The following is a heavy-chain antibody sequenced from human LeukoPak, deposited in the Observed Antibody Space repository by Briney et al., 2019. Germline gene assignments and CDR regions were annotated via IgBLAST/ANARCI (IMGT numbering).Heavy chain of an antibody. CDR3: ARTPRITMIVVVPFDY. D-gene: IGHD3-22*01. V-gene: IGHV1-69*13. Sequence: ASVKVSCKASGGTFSSYAISWVRQAPGQGLEWMGGIIPIFGTANYAQKFQGRVTITADESTSTAYMELSSLRSEDTAVYYCARTPRITMIVVVPFDYWGQGTLVTVSS. CDR2: IIPIFGTA. CDR1: GGTFSSYA. J-gene: IGHJ4*02.